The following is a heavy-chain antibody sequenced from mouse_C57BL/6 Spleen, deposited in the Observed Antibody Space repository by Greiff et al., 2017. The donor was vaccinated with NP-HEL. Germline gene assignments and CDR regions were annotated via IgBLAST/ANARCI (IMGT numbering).Heavy chain of an antibody. V-gene: IGHV1-42*01. D-gene: IGHD2-1*01. CDR2: INPSTGGT. CDR1: GYSFTGYY. J-gene: IGHJ4*01. CDR3: ARSPPSTYYGNSYYAMDY. Sequence: VQLKQSGPELVKPGASVKISCKASGYSFTGYYMNWVKQSPEKSLEWIGEINPSTGGTTYNQKFKAKATLTVDKSSSTAYMQLKSLTSEDSAVYYCARSPPSTYYGNSYYAMDYWGQGTSVTVSS.